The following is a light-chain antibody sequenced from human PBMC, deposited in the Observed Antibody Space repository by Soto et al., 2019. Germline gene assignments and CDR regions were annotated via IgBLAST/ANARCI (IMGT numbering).Light chain of an antibody. CDR3: VAWDDNLGSRV. Sequence: QSVLTQPPSLPGTPVQTVTISCIGSRSNIGSANVHWYQQLPGTAPKHLIYTNRQRPSGVPDRFPGSKSGTSASLVITGLRPEDEADYYCVAWDDNLGSRVFGGGTKVTVL. V-gene: IGLV1-47*01. J-gene: IGLJ3*02. CDR1: RSNIGSAN. CDR2: TNR.